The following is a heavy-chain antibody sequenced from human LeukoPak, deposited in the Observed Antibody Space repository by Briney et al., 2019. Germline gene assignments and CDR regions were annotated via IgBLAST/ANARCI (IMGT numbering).Heavy chain of an antibody. CDR1: GFTVSSNY. Sequence: GGSLRLSCAASGFTVSSNYMSWVRQAPGKGLEWVSVIYSGGSTYCADSVKGRFTISRDNSKNTLYLQMNSLRAEDTAVYYCARDPPGAVRGYDSYWGQGTLVTVSS. CDR2: IYSGGST. V-gene: IGHV3-53*01. D-gene: IGHD5-12*01. J-gene: IGHJ4*02. CDR3: ARDPPGAVRGYDSY.